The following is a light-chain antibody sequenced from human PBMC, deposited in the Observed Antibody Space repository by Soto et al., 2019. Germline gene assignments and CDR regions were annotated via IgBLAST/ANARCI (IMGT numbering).Light chain of an antibody. CDR3: QQRSNWPRT. Sequence: EIVLRQSPATVSLSPGERATLSFRASQSVSSYLAWYQQKPGQAPRLLIYDASNRATGIPARFSGSGSGTDFTLTISSLEPEDFAVYYCQQRSNWPRTFGQGTKVDIK. V-gene: IGKV3-11*01. J-gene: IGKJ1*01. CDR1: QSVSSY. CDR2: DAS.